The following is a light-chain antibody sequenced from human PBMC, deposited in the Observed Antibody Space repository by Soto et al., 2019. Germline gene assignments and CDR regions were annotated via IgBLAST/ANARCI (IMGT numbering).Light chain of an antibody. CDR1: QSISNS. Sequence: DIQMTQSLSSLSASVGDTVTITCRAIQSISNSLRWYQQKPGKAPTFLIYVAYTLQRRVASRFSGSGSGTDLTLTISSLEPEDVATYYCPQSVSPPYPFGQGIQLAIK. J-gene: IGKJ2*01. CDR2: VAY. V-gene: IGKV1-39*01. CDR3: PQSVSPPYP.